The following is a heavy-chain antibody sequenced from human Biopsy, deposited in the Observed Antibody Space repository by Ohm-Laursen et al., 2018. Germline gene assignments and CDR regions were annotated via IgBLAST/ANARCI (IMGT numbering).Heavy chain of an antibody. V-gene: IGHV4-59*01. CDR3: ARVEAGTYDALDI. Sequence: GTLSLTCSVSGGSMTGYEWSWIRLAPGKGLAWIGYIYYSGGTKYNPSLASRVTFSVDMSKSQFSLKLYSVTAADTAVYYCARVEAGTYDALDIWGQGTLVAVSA. CDR2: IYYSGGT. J-gene: IGHJ3*02. D-gene: IGHD1-26*01. CDR1: GGSMTGYE.